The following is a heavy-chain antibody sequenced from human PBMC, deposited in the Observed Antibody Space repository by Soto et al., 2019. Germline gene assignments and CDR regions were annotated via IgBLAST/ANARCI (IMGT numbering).Heavy chain of an antibody. D-gene: IGHD1-26*01. CDR1: GFIFSSYT. V-gene: IGHV3-30-3*01. J-gene: IGHJ4*02. CDR2: ITYDGSNQ. CDR3: ARAPSGSYPEFDY. Sequence: QVQLVESGGGVVQPGRSLRLSCAASGFIFSSYTMHWVRQAPGKGLEWVGVITYDGSNQYYADSVKGRFTISRENSRNMLFLQMNSLRPDDTAVYYCARAPSGSYPEFDYWGQGTLVTVSS.